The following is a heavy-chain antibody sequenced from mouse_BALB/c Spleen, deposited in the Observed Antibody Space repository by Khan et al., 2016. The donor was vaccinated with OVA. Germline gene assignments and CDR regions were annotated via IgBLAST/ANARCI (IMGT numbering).Heavy chain of an antibody. CDR1: GYTITTYW. V-gene: IGHV1-87*01. D-gene: IGHD2-14*01. J-gene: IGHJ2*01. CDR3: ASYRYDYFDY. CDR2: IYPGDGDT. Sequence: VQLQESGAELARPGASVKLSCKASGYTITTYWMQWVKQRPGQGLEWIGTIYPGDGDTRYTQNFKDKATLTADKSSSTAYMQLSSLASEDSAVYYCASYRYDYFDYWGQGTTLTVSS.